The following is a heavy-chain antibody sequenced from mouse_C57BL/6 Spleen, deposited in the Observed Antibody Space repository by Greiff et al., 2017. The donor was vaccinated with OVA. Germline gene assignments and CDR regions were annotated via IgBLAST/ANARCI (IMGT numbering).Heavy chain of an antibody. V-gene: IGHV1-7*01. Sequence: VQLQQSGAELAKPGSSVKLSCKASGYTFTSYWMHWVKQRPRQGLEWIGNINPSDSDTQYNQKFKDKATLTADKSSSTAYMQLSSLTYEESAVYYCARSEDWDVDYWGQGTTLTVSS. D-gene: IGHD4-1*01. J-gene: IGHJ2*01. CDR1: GYTFTSYW. CDR2: INPSDSDT. CDR3: ARSEDWDVDY.